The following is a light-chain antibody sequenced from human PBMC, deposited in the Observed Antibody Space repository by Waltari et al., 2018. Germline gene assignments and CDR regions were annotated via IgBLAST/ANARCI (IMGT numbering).Light chain of an antibody. CDR3: QQRSNWPPSIT. J-gene: IGKJ5*01. Sequence: EIVLTQSPATLSLSPGDRASLSCRASESVSTSLARYQQKPGQAPRRLIHTAWMRAPGTPPRFTGSGSGTDFTLTISSLEPEDYAVYYCQQRSNWPPSITFGQGTRLEI. CDR1: ESVSTS. CDR2: TAW. V-gene: IGKV3-11*01.